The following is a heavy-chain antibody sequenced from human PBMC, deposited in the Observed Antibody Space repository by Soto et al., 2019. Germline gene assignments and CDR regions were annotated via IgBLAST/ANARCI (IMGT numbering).Heavy chain of an antibody. CDR1: GGSIGSDDYY. CDR2: IHSSGSI. CDR3: ARALHGLHEDNSCPYPRPG. Sequence: SQNLSLTCTVSGGSIGSDDYYWSWIRQAPGRGLECIGYIHSSGSIYYNTSLKSRDTMSIGTARNQFSLKVSSVTVADTAVYYCARALHGLHEDNSCPYPRPGWRQGSLDTVTS. J-gene: IGHJ1*01. V-gene: IGHV4-30-4*01. D-gene: IGHD2-15*01.